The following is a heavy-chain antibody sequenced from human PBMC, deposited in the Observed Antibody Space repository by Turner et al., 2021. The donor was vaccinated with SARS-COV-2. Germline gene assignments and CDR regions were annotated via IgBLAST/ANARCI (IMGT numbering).Heavy chain of an antibody. Sequence: QVQLVQSGAAVKKPGASVRVSCKASGYTFTGYYMHWVRQAPGQGLEWMGWLNPNSGGTNYAQKFQGRATMTRDTSISTAYMELSRLRSDDTAVYYCARPRDYYYYMDVWGKGTTVTVSS. V-gene: IGHV1-2*02. CDR2: LNPNSGGT. J-gene: IGHJ6*03. CDR1: GYTFTGYY. CDR3: ARPRDYYYYMDV.